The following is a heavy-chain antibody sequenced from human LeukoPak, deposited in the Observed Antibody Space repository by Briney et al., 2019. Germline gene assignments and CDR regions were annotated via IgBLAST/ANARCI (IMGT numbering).Heavy chain of an antibody. CDR3: ARGEKPYDY. CDR2: INAYNGNT. V-gene: IGHV1-18*01. Sequence: ASVKVSCKTSGYTFTYSVISWVRQAPGQGLEWMGWINAYNGNTNDAQKFQGRVTMTTDTSTSTAYMELRSLRSDNTAVYYCARGEKPYDYWGQGTLVSVSS. J-gene: IGHJ4*02. CDR1: GYTFTYSV. D-gene: IGHD1-26*01.